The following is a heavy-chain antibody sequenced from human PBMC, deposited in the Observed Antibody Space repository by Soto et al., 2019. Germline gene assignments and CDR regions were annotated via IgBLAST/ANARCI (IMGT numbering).Heavy chain of an antibody. V-gene: IGHV2-26*01. CDR1: GFSLSNARMG. CDR3: ARIRRNYCSGGSCYEFDP. Sequence: QVTLKESGPVLVKPTETLTLTCTVSGFSLSNARMGVSWIRQPPGKALEWLAHIFSNDEKSYSTSLKSRLTISKDTSKSQVVLTMTNMDPVDTATYYCARIRRNYCSGGSCYEFDPWGQGTLVTVSS. J-gene: IGHJ5*02. D-gene: IGHD2-15*01. CDR2: IFSNDEK.